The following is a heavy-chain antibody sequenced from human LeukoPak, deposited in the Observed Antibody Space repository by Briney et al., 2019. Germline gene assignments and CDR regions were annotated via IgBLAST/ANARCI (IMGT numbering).Heavy chain of an antibody. CDR3: ARILGLTLVY. Sequence: GGSLRLSCAASGFTFSGYSMNWVRQAPGKGLEWVSYIVTSGSTIYYADSVKGRFTISRDNAENSLYLQMNSLRDEDTAVYYCARILGLTLVYWGQGALVTVSS. V-gene: IGHV3-48*02. CDR2: IVTSGSTI. J-gene: IGHJ4*02. CDR1: GFTFSGYS. D-gene: IGHD5-18*01.